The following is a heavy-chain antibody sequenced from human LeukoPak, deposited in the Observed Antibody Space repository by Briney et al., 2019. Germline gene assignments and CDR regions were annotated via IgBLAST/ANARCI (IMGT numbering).Heavy chain of an antibody. D-gene: IGHD1-26*01. Sequence: SETLSLTCAVSGGSISSSNWWSWVRQPPGKGLEWIGEIYHSGSTYYNPSLKSRVTISVDRSKNQFSLKLSSVTAADTAVYYCARGAGGSYFRDYYYYYMDVWGKGTTDTVSS. V-gene: IGHV4-4*02. CDR3: ARGAGGSYFRDYYYYYMDV. CDR2: IYHSGST. CDR1: GGSISSSNW. J-gene: IGHJ6*03.